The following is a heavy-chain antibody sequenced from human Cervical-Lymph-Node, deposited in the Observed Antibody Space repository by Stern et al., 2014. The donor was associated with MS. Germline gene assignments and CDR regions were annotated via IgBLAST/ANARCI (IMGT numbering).Heavy chain of an antibody. CDR1: GGSLSGYY. D-gene: IGHD3-10*01. CDR2: ISYSAHA. CDR3: ARDYGSGDIDYGMDV. V-gene: IGHV4-59*01. J-gene: IGHJ6*02. Sequence: QVQLQESGPGLVKPSETLSLRCTVSGGSLSGYYWSWIRKPPGKGLEWIGYISYSAHANYNSSLKSRATMSVDTSKNQFSLRLSSVTAADTAVYYCARDYGSGDIDYGMDVWGQGTTVIVTS.